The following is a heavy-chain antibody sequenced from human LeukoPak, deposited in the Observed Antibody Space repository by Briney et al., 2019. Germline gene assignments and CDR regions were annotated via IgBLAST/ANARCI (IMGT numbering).Heavy chain of an antibody. Sequence: GESLKISCKGSGYSFTSYLIGWVRQMPGKGLELMGIIYPGDSDTRYSPSFQGQVTISADKSISTAYLQWSSLKASDTAMYYCARTILYYYDSRGYPLDYWGQGTLVTVSS. CDR1: GYSFTSYL. D-gene: IGHD3-22*01. CDR3: ARTILYYYDSRGYPLDY. V-gene: IGHV5-51*01. CDR2: IYPGDSDT. J-gene: IGHJ4*02.